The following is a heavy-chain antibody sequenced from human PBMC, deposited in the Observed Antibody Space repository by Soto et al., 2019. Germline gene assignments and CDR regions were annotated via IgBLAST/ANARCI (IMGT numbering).Heavy chain of an antibody. V-gene: IGHV3-9*02. Sequence: EVQLVESGGGLVQPGRSLRLSCVASGFIADDYAMHWVRQAPGKGLEWVSGISSNSATINYADSVKGRFTISRDNAKNSLFLQMNSLRPEDTAFYYCVKDMKWGGMTAIHYFDSWGQGTLVTVSS. CDR2: ISSNSATI. CDR3: VKDMKWGGMTAIHYFDS. J-gene: IGHJ4*02. D-gene: IGHD2-21*02. CDR1: GFIADDYA.